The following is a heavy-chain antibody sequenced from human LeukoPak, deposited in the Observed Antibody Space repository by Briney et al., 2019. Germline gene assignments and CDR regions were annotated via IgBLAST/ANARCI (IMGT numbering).Heavy chain of an antibody. J-gene: IGHJ3*02. CDR2: TYYRSKWYN. D-gene: IGHD5-18*01. CDR1: GDSVSSNSAA. V-gene: IGHV6-1*01. Sequence: SQTLSLTCAISGDSVSSNSAAWNWIRQSPSRGLEWLGRTYYRSKWYNDYAVSVKSRITINPDTSKNQFSLQLNSVTPEDTAVYYCAREVPPDGYSYGIDAFDIWGQGTMVTVSS. CDR3: AREVPPDGYSYGIDAFDI.